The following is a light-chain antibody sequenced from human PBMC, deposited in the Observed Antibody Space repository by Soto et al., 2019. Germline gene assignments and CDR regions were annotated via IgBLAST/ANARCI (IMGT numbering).Light chain of an antibody. V-gene: IGKV3-15*01. Sequence: EIVMTQSPATLSVSPGERATLSCRASQSVSSNLAWYQQKPGQAPRLLIYGASMRATGIPARFSGSGSGTEFTLTISSLQSEDFAVYYCQQYNKWPPRTFGQGTKVEIK. CDR2: GAS. J-gene: IGKJ1*01. CDR3: QQYNKWPPRT. CDR1: QSVSSN.